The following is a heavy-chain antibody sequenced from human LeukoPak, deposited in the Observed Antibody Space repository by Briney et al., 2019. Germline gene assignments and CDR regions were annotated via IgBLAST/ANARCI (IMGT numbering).Heavy chain of an antibody. J-gene: IGHJ5*02. CDR3: ARDCTQKYSSWFDP. CDR2: INPNSGGT. CDR1: GYTFTGYY. D-gene: IGHD6-13*01. Sequence: PSVKVSCKASGYTFTGYYMHWVRQAPGQGPEWMGWINPNSGGTNYAQKFQGRVTMTRDTSISTAYMELSRLRSDDTAVYYCARDCTQKYSSWFDPWGQGTLVTVSS. V-gene: IGHV1-2*02.